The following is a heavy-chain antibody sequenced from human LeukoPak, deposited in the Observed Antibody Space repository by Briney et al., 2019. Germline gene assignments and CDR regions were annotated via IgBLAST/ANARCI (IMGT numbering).Heavy chain of an antibody. V-gene: IGHV4-30-2*01. CDR3: ARGRPVDY. Sequence: PSETLSLTCAVSGGSISSGGYSWSWIRQPPGKGLEWIGYIYHSGSTYYNPSLKSRVTISGDRSKNQFSLKLSSVPAADTAVYYCARGRPVDYWGQGTLVTVSS. J-gene: IGHJ4*02. CDR1: GGSISSGGYS. CDR2: IYHSGST.